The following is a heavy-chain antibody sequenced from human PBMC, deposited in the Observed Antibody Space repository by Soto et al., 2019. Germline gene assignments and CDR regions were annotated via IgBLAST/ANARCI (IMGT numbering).Heavy chain of an antibody. J-gene: IGHJ4*02. D-gene: IGHD2-15*01. CDR3: ARGYCSGGSCYRVRNHGLDY. V-gene: IGHV3-30*03. CDR1: GFNFSSYG. Sequence: GGSLRRSCAACGFNFSSYGMHWVRQDPGKGLEWVAVISYDGSNKYYADSVKGRFTISRDNSKNTLYLQMNSLRAEDTAVYYCARGYCSGGSCYRVRNHGLDYWGQGTLVTVSS. CDR2: ISYDGSNK.